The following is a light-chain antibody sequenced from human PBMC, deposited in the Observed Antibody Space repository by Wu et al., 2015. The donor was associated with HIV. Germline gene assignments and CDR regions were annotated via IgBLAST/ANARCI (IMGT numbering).Light chain of an antibody. CDR2: TAS. CDR1: QSVSSSF. J-gene: IGKJ2*03. Sequence: EIVLTQSPGTLSLSPGERATLSCRASQSVSSSFLSWYQQKPGQAPRLLIYTASSRATGIPDRFSGSGSGADFTLTISRLEAEDFVVYYCLLYGSSPPYSFGQGTKLEIK. CDR3: LLYGSSPPYS. V-gene: IGKV3-20*01.